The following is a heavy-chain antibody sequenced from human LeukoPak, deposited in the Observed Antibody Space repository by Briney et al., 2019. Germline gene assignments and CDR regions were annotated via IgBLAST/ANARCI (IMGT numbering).Heavy chain of an antibody. CDR3: AKAAAAPGFDF. Sequence: GGSLRLSCAASGFTFSSYAMSWVRQAPGKGLEWVSAISGRGASTYYADSVRGRFTISRDNSKDTLYLQMNSLRAEDTAVYYCAKAAAAPGFDFWGQGTLVTVSS. CDR1: GFTFSSYA. V-gene: IGHV3-23*01. J-gene: IGHJ4*02. D-gene: IGHD6-13*01. CDR2: ISGRGAST.